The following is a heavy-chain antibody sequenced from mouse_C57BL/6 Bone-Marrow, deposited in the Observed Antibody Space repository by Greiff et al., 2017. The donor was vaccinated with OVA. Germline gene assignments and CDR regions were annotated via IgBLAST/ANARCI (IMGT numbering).Heavy chain of an antibody. J-gene: IGHJ2*01. CDR3: ARQRRLGYFDY. CDR2: IYPRSGNT. D-gene: IGHD3-2*02. V-gene: IGHV1-81*01. Sequence: VMLVESGAELARPGASVKLSCKASGYTFTSYGISWVKQRTGQGLEWIGEIYPRSGNTYYNEKFKGKATLTADKSSSTAYMELRSLTSEDSAVYFCARQRRLGYFDYWGQGTTLTVSS. CDR1: GYTFTSYG.